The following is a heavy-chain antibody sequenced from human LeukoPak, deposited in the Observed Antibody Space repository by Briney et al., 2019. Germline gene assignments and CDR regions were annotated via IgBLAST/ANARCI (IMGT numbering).Heavy chain of an antibody. J-gene: IGHJ4*02. D-gene: IGHD3-10*01. Sequence: GGSLRLSCVASGFSFSRFWMSWARQAPGRGLEWVATIDAERRGTNFVDSVKARFTISRDNTQSPEDLQMSSPRADDTAVYFCSNGGHLDNWGQGTLVTVS. V-gene: IGHV3-7*01. CDR3: SNGGHLDN. CDR1: GFSFSRFW. CDR2: IDAERRGT.